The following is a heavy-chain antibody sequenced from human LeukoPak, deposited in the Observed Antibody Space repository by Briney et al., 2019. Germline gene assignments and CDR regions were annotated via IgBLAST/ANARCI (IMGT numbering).Heavy chain of an antibody. Sequence: PSETLSLTCAVYGGSFSGYYWRWIRQPPGKGLEWIGEINHSGSTNYNPSLKSRVTISVDTSKNQFSLKLSSVTAADTAVYYCARGGRRRNYDFWSGPYPGFDPWGQGTLVTVSS. V-gene: IGHV4-34*01. CDR2: INHSGST. J-gene: IGHJ5*02. CDR3: ARGGRRRNYDFWSGPYPGFDP. D-gene: IGHD3-3*01. CDR1: GGSFSGYY.